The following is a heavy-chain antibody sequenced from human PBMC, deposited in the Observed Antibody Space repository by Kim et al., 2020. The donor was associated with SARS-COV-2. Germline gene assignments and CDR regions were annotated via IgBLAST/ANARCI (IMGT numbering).Heavy chain of an antibody. J-gene: IGHJ3*02. V-gene: IGHV3-43D*03. CDR2: ISWDGGST. Sequence: GGSLRLSCAASGFTFDDYAMHWVRQAPGKGLEWVSLISWDGGSTYYADSVKGRFTISRDNSKNSLYLQMNSLRAEDTALYYCAKDMGTPTKGAFDIWGQGTMVTVSS. CDR1: GFTFDDYA. CDR3: AKDMGTPTKGAFDI. D-gene: IGHD7-27*01.